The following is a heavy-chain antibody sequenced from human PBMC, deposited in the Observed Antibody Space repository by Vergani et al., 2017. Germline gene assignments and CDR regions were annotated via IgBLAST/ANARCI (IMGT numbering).Heavy chain of an antibody. CDR1: GGSFSGYY. J-gene: IGHJ4*02. CDR2: INHSGST. CDR3: ARGSPPMVRGVIPHYFDY. Sequence: QVQPQQWGAGLLKPSETLSLTRAVYGGSFSGYYWSWIRQPPGKGLEWIGEINHSGSTNYNPSLKSRVTISVDTSKNQFSLKLSTVTAADTAVYYCARGSPPMVRGVIPHYFDYWGQGTLVTVSS. D-gene: IGHD3-10*01. V-gene: IGHV4-34*01.